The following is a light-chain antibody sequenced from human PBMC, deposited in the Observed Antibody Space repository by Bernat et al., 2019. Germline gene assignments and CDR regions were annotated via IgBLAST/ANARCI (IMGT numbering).Light chain of an antibody. CDR1: KLGDKY. Sequence: SYELTQPPSVSVSPGQTASITCSGDKLGDKYACWSQQKPGQSPVLVMYQDDQRPSGIPERFSGSNSGNTATLTIGGTQAVDEADYHCQAWDNSTAVFGGGTKLTVL. J-gene: IGLJ2*01. V-gene: IGLV3-1*01. CDR3: QAWDNSTAV. CDR2: QDD.